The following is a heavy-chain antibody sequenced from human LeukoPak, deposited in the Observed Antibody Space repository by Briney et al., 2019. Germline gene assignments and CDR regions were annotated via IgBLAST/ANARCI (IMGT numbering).Heavy chain of an antibody. CDR2: IYYSGST. Sequence: PSETLSLTCTVSGGSISSYYWSWIRQPPGKGLEWIGYIYYSGSTNYNPSLKSRVTISVDTSKNQFSLKLSSVTAADTAVYYCARGPHDSSGYLFDYWGQGTLVTVSS. V-gene: IGHV4-59*01. CDR1: GGSISSYY. D-gene: IGHD3-22*01. J-gene: IGHJ4*02. CDR3: ARGPHDSSGYLFDY.